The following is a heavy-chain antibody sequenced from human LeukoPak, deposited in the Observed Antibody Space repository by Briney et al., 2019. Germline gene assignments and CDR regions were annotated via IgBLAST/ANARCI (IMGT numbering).Heavy chain of an antibody. J-gene: IGHJ4*02. CDR3: ARVSVWDGANSGRYFFDY. D-gene: IGHD4-23*01. Sequence: SETLSLTCTVSGGSITSYYWSWIRQPPGKGLEWIGFVYYTGNTNYNPSLKSRVTISVDTSKSQFSLNLNSVTAADTAVYYCARVSVWDGANSGRYFFDYWGQGTLVTVSS. V-gene: IGHV4-59*01. CDR1: GGSITSYY. CDR2: VYYTGNT.